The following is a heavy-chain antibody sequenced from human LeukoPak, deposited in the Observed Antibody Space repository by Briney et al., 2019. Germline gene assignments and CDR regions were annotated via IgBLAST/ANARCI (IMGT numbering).Heavy chain of an antibody. Sequence: GGSLRLSCAASGFTFNTYAMTWVRQTPGKGLERVSAIGGSGGNINYADSVKGRFTISRDNSKNTLYLQMNSLRAEDTAVYYCAKVIEHYFDYWGQGTLVTVSS. V-gene: IGHV3-23*01. CDR3: AKVIEHYFDY. J-gene: IGHJ4*02. CDR2: IGGSGGNI. CDR1: GFTFNTYA.